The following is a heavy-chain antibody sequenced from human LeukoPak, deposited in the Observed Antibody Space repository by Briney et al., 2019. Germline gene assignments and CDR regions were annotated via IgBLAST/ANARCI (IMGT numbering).Heavy chain of an antibody. D-gene: IGHD6-13*01. J-gene: IGHJ3*02. CDR3: ARDPRRYSSSWYGDDAFDI. Sequence: EASVKVSCKASGYTFTSYGISWVRQAPGQGLEWMGWISAYNGNTNYAQKLQGRVTMTTDTSTSTAYMELRSLRSDDTAVYYCARDPRRYSSSWYGDDAFDIWGQGTMVTVSS. CDR2: ISAYNGNT. V-gene: IGHV1-18*01. CDR1: GYTFTSYG.